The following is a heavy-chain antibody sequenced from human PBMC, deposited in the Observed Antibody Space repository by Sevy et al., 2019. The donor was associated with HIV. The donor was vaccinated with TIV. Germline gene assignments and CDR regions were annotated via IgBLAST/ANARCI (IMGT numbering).Heavy chain of an antibody. CDR3: AREERGYSYGVAGNFDY. CDR2: IYTSGST. Sequence: SETLSLTCTVSGGSISSYYWSWIRQPAGKGLEWIGRIYTSGSTNYNPSLKSRVTMSVDTSKNQFSLKLSSVTAADTAVYYCAREERGYSYGVAGNFDYWGQEPWSPSPQ. V-gene: IGHV4-4*07. D-gene: IGHD5-18*01. J-gene: IGHJ4*01. CDR1: GGSISSYY.